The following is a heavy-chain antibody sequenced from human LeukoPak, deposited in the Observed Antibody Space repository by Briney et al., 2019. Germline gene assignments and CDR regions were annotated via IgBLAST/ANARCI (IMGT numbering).Heavy chain of an antibody. CDR1: GGSISSLY. CDR2: IYTSGST. D-gene: IGHD3-22*01. CDR3: ARDLYYYDSSGYYIFDY. V-gene: IGHV4-4*07. J-gene: IGHJ4*02. Sequence: SETLSLTCTVSGGSISSLYWSWIRQPAGQGLEWIGRIYTSGSTNFNPSLKSRVTMSVEPSKNQFSLKLSSVTGADTAVYYCARDLYYYDSSGYYIFDYWGQGTLVTVSS.